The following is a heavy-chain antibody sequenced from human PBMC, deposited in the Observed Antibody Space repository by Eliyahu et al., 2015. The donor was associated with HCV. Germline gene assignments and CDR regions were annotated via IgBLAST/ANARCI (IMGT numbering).Heavy chain of an antibody. J-gene: IGHJ5*02. V-gene: IGHV4-34*01. Sequence: QVQLQQWGAGLLKPSETLSLTCAVYGGSFSGYYWSWIRQPPGKGLEWIGEINHSGSTNYNPSLKSRVTISVDTSKNQFSLKLSSVTAADTAVYYCARLSRGYSYGLRGNWFDPWGQGTLVTVSS. CDR3: ARLSRGYSYGLRGNWFDP. CDR1: GGSFSGYY. CDR2: INHSGST. D-gene: IGHD5-18*01.